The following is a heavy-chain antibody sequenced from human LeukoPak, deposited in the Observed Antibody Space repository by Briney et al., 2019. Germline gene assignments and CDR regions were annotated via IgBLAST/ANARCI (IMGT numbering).Heavy chain of an antibody. J-gene: IGHJ5*02. CDR1: GGSFSGYY. Sequence: SETLSLTCAVYGGSFSGYYWSWIRQPPGKGLEWIGEINHSGSTNYNPSLKSRVTISVDTSKNQFSLKLSSVTAADTAVYYCARGDIVVVPAGKNWFDPWGQGTLVTVSS. CDR2: INHSGST. V-gene: IGHV4-34*01. D-gene: IGHD2-2*01. CDR3: ARGDIVVVPAGKNWFDP.